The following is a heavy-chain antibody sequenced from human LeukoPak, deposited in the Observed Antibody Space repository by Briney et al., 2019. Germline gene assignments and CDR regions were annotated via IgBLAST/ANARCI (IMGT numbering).Heavy chain of an antibody. Sequence: PGGSLRLSCAASRFTVSSNYMSWVRQAPGKGLEGVSVIYSGNSTYYADSVRGRFTISRDNSKNTLYLQMNSLRVEDTAVYFCARGYLEDYWGQGTLVTVSS. CDR2: IYSGNST. CDR3: ARGYLEDY. J-gene: IGHJ4*02. D-gene: IGHD3-10*01. CDR1: RFTVSSNY. V-gene: IGHV3-66*01.